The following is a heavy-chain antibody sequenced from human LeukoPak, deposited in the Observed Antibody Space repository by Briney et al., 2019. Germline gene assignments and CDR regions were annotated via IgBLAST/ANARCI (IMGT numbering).Heavy chain of an antibody. J-gene: IGHJ4*02. D-gene: IGHD3-9*01. V-gene: IGHV3-30*04. CDR3: ATAESNYDILTGYSRY. CDR2: ISYDGSNK. Sequence: GGSLRLSRAASGFTFSSYAMHWVRQAPGKGLEWVAVISYDGSNKYYADSVKGRFTISRDNSKNTLYLQMNSLRAEDTAVYYCATAESNYDILTGYSRYGGQGTLVTVSS. CDR1: GFTFSSYA.